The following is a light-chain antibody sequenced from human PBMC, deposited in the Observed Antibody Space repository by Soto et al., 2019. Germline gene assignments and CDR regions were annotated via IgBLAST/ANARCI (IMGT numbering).Light chain of an antibody. CDR3: SSYTTSGTVV. CDR2: DVS. J-gene: IGLJ2*01. Sequence: QSVLTQPASVSGSPGQSITISCTGTSSDVGGYNYVSWYQQHPGKAPKLMLYDVSNRPSGVSNRFSGSKSGNTASLTISGLQAEDEADYYCSSYTTSGTVVFGGVTKLTVL. CDR1: SSDVGGYNY. V-gene: IGLV2-14*03.